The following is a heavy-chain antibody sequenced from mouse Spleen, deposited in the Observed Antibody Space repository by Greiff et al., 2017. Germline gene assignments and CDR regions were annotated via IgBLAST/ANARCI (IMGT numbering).Heavy chain of an antibody. CDR1: GFNIKDDY. CDR2: IDPENGDT. CDR3: TTLTGRFAY. D-gene: IGHD4-1*01. Sequence: EVQLVESGAELVRPGASVKLSCTASGFNIKDDYMHWVKQRPEQGLEWIGWIDPENGDTEYASKFQGKATITADTSSNTAYLQLSSLTSEDTAVYYCTTLTGRFAYWGQGTLVTVSA. J-gene: IGHJ3*01. V-gene: IGHV14-4*01.